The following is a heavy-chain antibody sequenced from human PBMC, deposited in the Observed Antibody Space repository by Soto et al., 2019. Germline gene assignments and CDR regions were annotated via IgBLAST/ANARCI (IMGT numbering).Heavy chain of an antibody. CDR2: IIPNNDKT. D-gene: IGHD3-3*01. J-gene: IGHJ6*02. CDR1: GGTFSSYT. CDR3: ASPLEWGLPYGMDV. Sequence: GASVKVSCKASGGTFSSYTISWVRQAPGQGLEWMGRIIPNNDKTNYAQKLQGRVTMTPDKSTSTAYMELRSLRSDDTAVYYCASPLEWGLPYGMDVWGQGTTVTVSS. V-gene: IGHV1-18*01.